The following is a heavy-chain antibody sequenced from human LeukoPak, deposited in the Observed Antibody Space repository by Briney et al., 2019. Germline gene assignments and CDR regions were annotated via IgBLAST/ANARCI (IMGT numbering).Heavy chain of an antibody. D-gene: IGHD5-12*01. V-gene: IGHV3-48*01. CDR2: ISSSSSTI. J-gene: IGHJ4*02. CDR1: GFTFSSYS. CDR3: ARDQSSGYDFYFDY. Sequence: PGGSLRLSCAASGFTFSSYSMNWVRQAPGKGLEWVSYISSSSSTIYYADSVKGRFTISRDNAKSSLYLQMNSLRAEDTAVYYCARDQSSGYDFYFDYWGQGTLVTVSS.